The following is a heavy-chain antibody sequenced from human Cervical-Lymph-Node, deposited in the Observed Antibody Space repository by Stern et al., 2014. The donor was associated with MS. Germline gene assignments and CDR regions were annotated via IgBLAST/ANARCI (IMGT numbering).Heavy chain of an antibody. Sequence: QLVQSGAEMKQPGESLKISCKASGYSFSIYWIGWVRQMPGKGLELMGIIYPGDSDARDSPSLQGQVTISADKSINTAYLQWSSLKASDTAMYYCARRIAGSMGDDGFDVWGQGTMVTVSS. D-gene: IGHD1-26*01. CDR1: GYSFSIYW. J-gene: IGHJ3*01. V-gene: IGHV5-51*03. CDR2: IYPGDSDA. CDR3: ARRIAGSMGDDGFDV.